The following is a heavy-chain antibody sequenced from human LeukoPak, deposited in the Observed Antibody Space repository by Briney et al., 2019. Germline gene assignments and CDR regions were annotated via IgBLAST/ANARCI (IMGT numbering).Heavy chain of an antibody. D-gene: IGHD3-9*01. J-gene: IGHJ3*02. V-gene: IGHV1-18*01. CDR1: GYTFTSYG. CDR3: ARDVQPYDILTGYPDAFDI. CDR2: ISVYNGNT. Sequence: ASVKVSCKASGYTFTSYGISWVRQAPGQGLEWMGWISVYNGNTNYAQKVQGRVTMTTDTSTRKAYMELRSLRSDDTAVYYCARDVQPYDILTGYPDAFDIWGQGTMVTVSS.